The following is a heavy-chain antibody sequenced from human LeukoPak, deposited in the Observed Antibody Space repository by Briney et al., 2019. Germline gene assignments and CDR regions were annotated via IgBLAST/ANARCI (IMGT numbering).Heavy chain of an antibody. Sequence: SETLSLTCTVSGGSISSYYWSWIRQPPGKGLEWIGYIYYSGSTNYNPSLKSRVTISVDTSKNQFSLKLSSVTAADTAVYYCARHRIMITFGGVINPMYYFDYWGQGTLVTVSS. D-gene: IGHD3-16*02. CDR3: ARHRIMITFGGVINPMYYFDY. J-gene: IGHJ4*02. CDR2: IYYSGST. CDR1: GGSISSYY. V-gene: IGHV4-59*08.